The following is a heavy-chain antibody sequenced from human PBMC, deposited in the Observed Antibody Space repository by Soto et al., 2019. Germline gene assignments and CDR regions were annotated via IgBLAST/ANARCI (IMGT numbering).Heavy chain of an antibody. Sequence: GGSLRLSCAASGFIFSDYAMSWVRQTPGKGLEWVSGISDNESNKYYAESVKGRFTISRDNSKNTLYLQMNSLRDEDTAVYYCARATVESAFDYWGQGTLVTVSS. CDR2: ISDNESNK. CDR3: ARATVESAFDY. D-gene: IGHD2-21*01. J-gene: IGHJ4*02. V-gene: IGHV3-23*01. CDR1: GFIFSDYA.